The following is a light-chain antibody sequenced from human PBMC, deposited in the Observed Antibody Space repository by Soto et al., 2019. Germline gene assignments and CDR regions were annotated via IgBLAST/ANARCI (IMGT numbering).Light chain of an antibody. Sequence: MSQSPATLSVSLGERVTLSCRASQNIHNHMSWFLQKPGQTPRLLIYDAIIRAPDVPARFSGSWSGTDFTLTISRLEPEDFAVYYCQQYGSSPWTFGQGTKVDIK. J-gene: IGKJ1*01. CDR2: DAI. CDR1: QNIHNH. CDR3: QQYGSSPWT. V-gene: IGKV3-20*01.